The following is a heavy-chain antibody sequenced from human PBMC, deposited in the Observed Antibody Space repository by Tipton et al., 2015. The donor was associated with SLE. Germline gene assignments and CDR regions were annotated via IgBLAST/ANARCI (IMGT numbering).Heavy chain of an antibody. CDR1: GFSFSSYS. D-gene: IGHD1-7*01. J-gene: IGHJ4*02. CDR2: ISSSDFGT. V-gene: IGHV3-23*01. CDR3: TKGGPGELLGDY. Sequence: GSLRLSCAASGFSFSSYSMDWVRQAPGKGLEWISSISSSDFGTYYADSVKGRFTISRDNSKNTLYLEMNSLRYDDAAVYYCTKGGPGELLGDYWGQGTLVTVSS.